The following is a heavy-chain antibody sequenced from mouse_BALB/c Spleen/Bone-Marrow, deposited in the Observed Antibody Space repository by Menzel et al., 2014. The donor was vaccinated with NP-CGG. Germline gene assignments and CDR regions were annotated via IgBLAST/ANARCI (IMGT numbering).Heavy chain of an antibody. V-gene: IGHV1-14*01. CDR3: LRGPVPFFDN. Sequence: VQLQQSGPELVKPGAPVKMSCKASGYTFTSYIMHWVKQKPGQGLEWIGYINPYNDGTNHNEKFKGKATLTSDKSYSKANKVLNSLTHEDSAVYYCLRGPVPFFDNRGQGTLLTGSS. J-gene: IGHJ2*01. CDR2: INPYNDGT. D-gene: IGHD1-1*01. CDR1: GYTFTSYI.